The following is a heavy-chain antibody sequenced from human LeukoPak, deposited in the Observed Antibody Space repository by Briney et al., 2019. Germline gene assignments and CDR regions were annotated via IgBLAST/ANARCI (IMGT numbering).Heavy chain of an antibody. J-gene: IGHJ3*02. V-gene: IGHV3-7*01. D-gene: IGHD3-3*01. CDR3: ARDIDFWSGYDAFDI. CDR1: GFTFSSYW. CDR2: IKQDGSEK. Sequence: PGGSLRLSCAASGFTFSSYWMSWVRQAPGKGLEWVANIKQDGSEKYYVDSVKGRFTISRDNAKNSLYLQMNSLRAEDTAVYYCARDIDFWSGYDAFDIWGQGTMVTVSS.